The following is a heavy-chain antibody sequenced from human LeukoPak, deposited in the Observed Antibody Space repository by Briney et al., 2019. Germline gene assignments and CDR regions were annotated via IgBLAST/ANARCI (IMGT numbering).Heavy chain of an antibody. V-gene: IGHV3-30*02. CDR1: GFTFSSYG. Sequence: GGSLRLSCAASGFTFSSYGMHWVRQAPGKGLEWVAFIRYDGSNKYYADSVKGRFTISRDNSKNTLYLQMNSLRAEDTAVYYCAKDSGYDQKYYYYYMDVWGKGTTVTVSS. CDR3: AKDSGYDQKYYYYYMDV. D-gene: IGHD5-12*01. J-gene: IGHJ6*03. CDR2: IRYDGSNK.